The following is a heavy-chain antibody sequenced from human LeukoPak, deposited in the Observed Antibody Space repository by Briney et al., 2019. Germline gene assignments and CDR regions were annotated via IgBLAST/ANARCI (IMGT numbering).Heavy chain of an antibody. CDR1: GGSFSGYY. CDR3: ARVWAYYYYYMDV. D-gene: IGHD7-27*01. Sequence: PSETLSLTCAVYGGSFSGYYWSWIRQPPGKGLEWIGEINHSGSTNYNPSLKSRVTISVDTSKNQFSLKLSSVTAADTAVYYCARVWAYYYYYMDVWGKGTTVTVSS. CDR2: INHSGST. J-gene: IGHJ6*03. V-gene: IGHV4-34*01.